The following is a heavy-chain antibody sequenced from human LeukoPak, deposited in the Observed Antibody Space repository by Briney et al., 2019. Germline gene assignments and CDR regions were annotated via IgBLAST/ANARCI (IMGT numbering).Heavy chain of an antibody. V-gene: IGHV3-23*01. D-gene: IGHD6-19*01. J-gene: IGHJ4*02. CDR3: AKDGVRDSSGWYIDY. CDR1: GFTFSSYG. Sequence: PGGSLRLSCAASGFTFSSYGMSWVRQAPGKGLEWVSAISGSGGSTYYADSVKGRFTISRDNSKNTLYLQMNSLRAEDAAVYYCAKDGVRDSSGWYIDYWGQGTLVTVSS. CDR2: ISGSGGST.